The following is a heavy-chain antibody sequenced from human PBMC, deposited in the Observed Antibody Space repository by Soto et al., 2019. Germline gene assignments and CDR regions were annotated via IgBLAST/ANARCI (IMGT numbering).Heavy chain of an antibody. V-gene: IGHV4-34*01. J-gene: IGHJ5*02. Sequence: QVQLQQWGAGLLKPSETLSLTCAVYGGSFSGYYWSWIRQPPGKGLEWIGEINHSGSTNYNPSLKSRVTISVDTSKNQFSLKLSSVTAADTAVYYCARATSPYLYSSSRKWFDPWGQGTLVTGSS. D-gene: IGHD6-6*01. CDR2: INHSGST. CDR1: GGSFSGYY. CDR3: ARATSPYLYSSSRKWFDP.